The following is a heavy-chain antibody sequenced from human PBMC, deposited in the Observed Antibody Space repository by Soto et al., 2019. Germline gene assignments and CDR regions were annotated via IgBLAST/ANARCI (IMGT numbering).Heavy chain of an antibody. CDR1: GGSINSSEYY. Sequence: VQLQQSGPGLVKPSQTLSLTCTVSGGSINSSEYYWSWIRQHPGKGLEWIGHIYYSGSTYYNPSLKSRVASSVDTSNNNFSLKLSSVTAADTAVYYCARDVRGSSGRRVDVWGQGTTVTVSS. J-gene: IGHJ6*02. D-gene: IGHD3-10*01. CDR2: IYYSGST. V-gene: IGHV4-31*03. CDR3: ARDVRGSSGRRVDV.